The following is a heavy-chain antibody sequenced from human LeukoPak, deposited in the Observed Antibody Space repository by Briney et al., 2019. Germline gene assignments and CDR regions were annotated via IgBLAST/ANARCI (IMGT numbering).Heavy chain of an antibody. D-gene: IGHD2-2*02. Sequence: GGSLRLSCAASGFTFSSYIMNWVRQAPGKGLEGVSFISSSSSYIYYADSVKGRFTISRDNAKNSLYLQMNSLRAEDTAVYYCARDSLWCSTTSCYMEYFQHWGQGTLLTVSS. CDR3: ARDSLWCSTTSCYMEYFQH. CDR2: ISSSSSYI. CDR1: GFTFSSYI. V-gene: IGHV3-21*01. J-gene: IGHJ1*01.